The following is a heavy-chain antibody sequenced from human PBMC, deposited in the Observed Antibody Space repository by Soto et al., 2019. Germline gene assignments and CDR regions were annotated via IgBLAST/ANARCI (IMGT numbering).Heavy chain of an antibody. CDR3: ARGLVDTIFGVVTVQGFDY. J-gene: IGHJ4*02. V-gene: IGHV1-8*01. CDR2: MNPNSGNT. CDR1: GYTFTSYD. D-gene: IGHD3-3*01. Sequence: ASVKVSCKASGYTFTSYDINWVRQATGQGLEWMGWMNPNSGNTGYAQKFQGRVTMTRNTSISTAYMELSSLRSEDTAVYYCARGLVDTIFGVVTVQGFDYWGQGTLVTVSS.